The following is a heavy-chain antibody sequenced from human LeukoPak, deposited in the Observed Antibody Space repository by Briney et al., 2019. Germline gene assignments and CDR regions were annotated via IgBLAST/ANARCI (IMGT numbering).Heavy chain of an antibody. CDR3: ERDPSDYEWQRGWYRDF. Sequence: GGSLTLSCAASGFSFSNYGMSWFRPAPGKGLEWVSTINTRADETHYADSVRGRFTIFRDNSKSTLALHMSNLRVEDTAVYYCERDPSDYEWQRGWYRDFWGRGSQVTVSS. CDR2: INTRADET. CDR1: GFSFSNYG. J-gene: IGHJ4*01. V-gene: IGHV3-23*01. D-gene: IGHD6-19*01.